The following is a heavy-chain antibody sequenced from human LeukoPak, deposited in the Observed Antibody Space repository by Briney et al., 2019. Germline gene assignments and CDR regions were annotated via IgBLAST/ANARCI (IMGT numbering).Heavy chain of an antibody. V-gene: IGHV4-61*02. CDR1: GGSFSSGSYY. CDR3: ARDVGDTVYYYYGMDV. J-gene: IGHJ6*02. Sequence: SQTLSLTCTVSGGSFSSGSYYWSWIRQPAGKGLEWIGRIYTSGSTNYNPSLKSRVTISVDTSKNQFSLKLSSVTAADTAVYYCARDVGDTVYYYYGMDVWGQGTTVTVSS. D-gene: IGHD1-26*01. CDR2: IYTSGST.